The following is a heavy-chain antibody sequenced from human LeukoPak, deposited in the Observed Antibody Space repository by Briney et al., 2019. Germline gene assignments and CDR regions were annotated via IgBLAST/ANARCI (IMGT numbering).Heavy chain of an antibody. CDR2: INHSGST. J-gene: IGHJ6*03. CDR1: GGSFSGYY. CDR3: ARGQYSYGYNRRYYYYYMDV. V-gene: IGHV4-34*01. Sequence: SETLSLTCAVYGGSFSGYYWSWIRQPPGKGLEWIGEINHSGSTNYNPSLKSRVTISVDTSKNQFSLKLSSVTAADTAVYYCARGQYSYGYNRRYYYYYMDVWGKGTTVTVSS. D-gene: IGHD5-18*01.